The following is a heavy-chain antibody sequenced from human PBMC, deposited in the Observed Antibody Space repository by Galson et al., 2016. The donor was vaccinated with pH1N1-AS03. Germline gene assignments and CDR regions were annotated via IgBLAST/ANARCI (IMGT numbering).Heavy chain of an antibody. Sequence: PALVKPTQTLTLTCSFSGFSLSTGGVHVAWIRQPPGKALEWLALIFWDGETRYRPSLTSRLTITKDTSKNEVVLTMTNMDPVDTATYYCARRTHVNEGLDFWGQGTPVTVSS. V-gene: IGHV2-5*02. CDR1: GFSLSTGGVH. J-gene: IGHJ4*02. CDR3: ARRTHVNEGLDF. D-gene: IGHD2-8*01. CDR2: IFWDGET.